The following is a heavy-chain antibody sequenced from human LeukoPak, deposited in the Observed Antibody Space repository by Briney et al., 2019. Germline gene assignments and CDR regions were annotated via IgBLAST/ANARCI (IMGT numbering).Heavy chain of an antibody. D-gene: IGHD3-10*01. J-gene: IGHJ4*02. CDR3: ARDYITMTRGAIYKAYYFDY. CDR2: ISSSSSTI. Sequence: QPGGSLRLSCAASGFTFSSYSMNWVRQAPGKGLEGVSYISSSSSTIYYADSVKGRFTISRDNAKNSLYLQMNSLRAEDTAVYYCARDYITMTRGAIYKAYYFDYWGQGTLVTVSS. CDR1: GFTFSSYS. V-gene: IGHV3-48*01.